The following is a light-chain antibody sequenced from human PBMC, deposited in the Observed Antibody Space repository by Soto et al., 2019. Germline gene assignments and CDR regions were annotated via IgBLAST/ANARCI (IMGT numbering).Light chain of an antibody. CDR2: WAS. CDR1: QSLLYGSSNKNN. J-gene: IGKJ1*01. CDR3: QQYYSTPWA. V-gene: IGKV4-1*01. Sequence: DIVMTQSPDSLAVSLGERATINGKSSQSLLYGSSNKNNLAWYQHKPGQPPRLLIYWASTRHSGVPDRFSGSGSGTDFTLTISSPQGEDVAVYYCQQYYSTPWAFGQGTKVEIK.